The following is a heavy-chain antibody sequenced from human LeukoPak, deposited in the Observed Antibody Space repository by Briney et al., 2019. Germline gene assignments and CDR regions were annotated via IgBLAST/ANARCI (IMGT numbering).Heavy chain of an antibody. J-gene: IGHJ5*02. CDR2: IYYSGST. CDR3: ARDVDWVDP. Sequence: SETLSLTCTVSGGSISSYYWSWIRQPPGKGLEWIGYIYYSGSTKYNPSLKSRVTISVDTSKNQFSLKLSSVTAADTAVYYCARDVDWVDPWGQGTLVTVSS. CDR1: GGSISSYY. V-gene: IGHV4-59*01.